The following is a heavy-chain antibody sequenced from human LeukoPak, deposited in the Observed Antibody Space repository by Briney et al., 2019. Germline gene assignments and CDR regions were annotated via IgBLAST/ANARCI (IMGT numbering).Heavy chain of an antibody. J-gene: IGHJ4*02. CDR3: ARCPADYYDSSGYYPNYFDY. Sequence: KSSETLSLTCTVSGGSIRSYYWSWIRQPPGKGLEWIGYIYYSGTTNYNPSLKSRVRISVDTSKNQFSLKLSSVTAADTAVYYCARCPADYYDSSGYYPNYFDYWGQGTLVTVS. V-gene: IGHV4-59*01. D-gene: IGHD3-22*01. CDR2: IYYSGTT. CDR1: GGSIRSYY.